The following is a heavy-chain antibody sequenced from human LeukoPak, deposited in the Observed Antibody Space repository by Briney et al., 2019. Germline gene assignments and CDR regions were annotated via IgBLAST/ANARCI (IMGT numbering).Heavy chain of an antibody. CDR3: ARLGDYGDYVDY. CDR2: IYTSGST. CDR1: GGSISSYY. Sequence: SETLSLTCTVSGGSISSYYWSWIQQPAGKGLEWIGRIYTSGSTNYNLSLKSRVTMSVDTSKNQFSLKLSSVTAADTAVYYCARLGDYGDYVDYWGQGTLVTVSS. D-gene: IGHD4-17*01. V-gene: IGHV4-4*07. J-gene: IGHJ4*02.